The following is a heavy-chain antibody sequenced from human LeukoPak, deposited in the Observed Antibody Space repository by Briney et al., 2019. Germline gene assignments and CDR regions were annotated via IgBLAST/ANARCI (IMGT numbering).Heavy chain of an antibody. CDR1: GGTFSSYA. CDR2: IIPIFGTA. V-gene: IGHV1-69*13. Sequence: ASVKVSCKASGGTFSSYAISWVRQAPGQGLEWMGGIIPIFGTANYAQKFQGRVTITADESTSTAYMELSSLRSEDTAVYYCARDQSKGGDAYYYDSSLDWFDPWGQGTLVTVSS. CDR3: ARDQSKGGDAYYYDSSLDWFDP. D-gene: IGHD3-22*01. J-gene: IGHJ5*02.